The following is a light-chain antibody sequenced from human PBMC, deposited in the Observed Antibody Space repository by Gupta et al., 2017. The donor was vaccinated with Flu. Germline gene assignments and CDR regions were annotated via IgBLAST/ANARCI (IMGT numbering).Light chain of an antibody. CDR3: QQRSNWPLLT. J-gene: IGKJ4*01. Sequence: ATLSLSPGGRATLSCRASQSVRSYLAWYQQKPGQAPRLLIYDVSVRATGVPARFIGSGSRTDFTLTISSLAPEDFAVYYCQQRSNWPLLTFGGGTKVEI. V-gene: IGKV3-11*01. CDR2: DVS. CDR1: QSVRSY.